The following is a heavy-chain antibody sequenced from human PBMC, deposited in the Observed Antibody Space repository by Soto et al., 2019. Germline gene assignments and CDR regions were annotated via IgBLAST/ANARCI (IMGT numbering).Heavy chain of an antibody. CDR3: ARDSVAAAGTGYYYYGMDV. Sequence: SETLSLTCTVSGGSISSGGYYWSWIRQHPGKGLEWIGYIYYSGSTYYNPSLKSRVTISVDTSKNQFSLKLSSVTAADTAVYYCARDSVAAAGTGYYYYGMDVWGQGTTVTVSS. D-gene: IGHD6-13*01. V-gene: IGHV4-31*03. CDR1: GGSISSGGYY. J-gene: IGHJ6*02. CDR2: IYYSGST.